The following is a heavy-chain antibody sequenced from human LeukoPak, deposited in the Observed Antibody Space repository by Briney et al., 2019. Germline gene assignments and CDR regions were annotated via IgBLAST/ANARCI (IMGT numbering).Heavy chain of an antibody. V-gene: IGHV3-30-3*01. CDR3: AKGSSNYPTYYYYYMDV. J-gene: IGHJ6*03. CDR2: ISYDGSNK. Sequence: GGSLRLSCAASGFTFSSYAMHWVRQAPGKGLEWVAVISYDGSNKYYADSVKGRLTISRDNFKNTLYLQMNSLRAEDTAVYYCAKGSSNYPTYYYYYMDVWGKGTTVTVSS. CDR1: GFTFSSYA. D-gene: IGHD4-11*01.